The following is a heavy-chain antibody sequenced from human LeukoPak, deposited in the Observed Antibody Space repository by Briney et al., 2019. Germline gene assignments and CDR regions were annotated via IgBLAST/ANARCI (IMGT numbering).Heavy chain of an antibody. Sequence: GAPVKVSCKVPGYTLTELSMHWVRQPPGQGLEWMAIINPSGGSTNYAQKFQGRVTMTRDTPTNTVYMEMSSLRIEDTAVYYCASVYLHGMDVWGQGTTVTVSS. J-gene: IGHJ6*02. D-gene: IGHD1-14*01. V-gene: IGHV1-46*01. CDR2: INPSGGST. CDR1: GYTLTELS. CDR3: ASVYLHGMDV.